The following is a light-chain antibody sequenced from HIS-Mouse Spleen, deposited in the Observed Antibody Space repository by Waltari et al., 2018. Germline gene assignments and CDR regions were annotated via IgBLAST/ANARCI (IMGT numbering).Light chain of an antibody. Sequence: QSALTQPASVSGSPGQSITIPCTGTSSDVGGYNHVSWYQQHPGKAPKLMIYYVSNRPSGVSNRFSGSKSGNTASLTISGLQAEDEADYYCSSYTSSSTLVFGGGTKLTVL. CDR2: YVS. CDR3: SSYTSSSTLV. J-gene: IGLJ3*02. V-gene: IGLV2-14*03. CDR1: SSDVGGYNH.